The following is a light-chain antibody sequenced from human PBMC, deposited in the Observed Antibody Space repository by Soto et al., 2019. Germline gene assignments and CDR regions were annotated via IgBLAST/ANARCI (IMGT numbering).Light chain of an antibody. CDR3: AAWDDTLDAQV. Sequence: QSVLTQSPSASGTPGQRVTISCSGSRSNIGRNFAYWYQHVPGTAPRLLIQRNNERPSGVPDRFSGSKSGTSVSLAISGLRSEDEATYYCAAWDDTLDAQVFGGGTKLTVV. V-gene: IGLV1-47*01. J-gene: IGLJ3*02. CDR2: RNN. CDR1: RSNIGRNF.